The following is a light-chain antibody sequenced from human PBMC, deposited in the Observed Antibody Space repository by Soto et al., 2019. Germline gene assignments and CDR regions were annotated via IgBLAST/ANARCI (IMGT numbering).Light chain of an antibody. J-gene: IGKJ1*01. CDR1: QSVSSN. CDR2: GAS. Sequence: EIVITQSPATLSVSPGERATRSCRASQSVSSNLAWYQQKPGQAPRLLIYGASTRATGIPARFSGSGSGTEFTLTISSLQSEDFAVYYCQQYNNWPVTLGQGTKVDIK. V-gene: IGKV3-15*01. CDR3: QQYNNWPVT.